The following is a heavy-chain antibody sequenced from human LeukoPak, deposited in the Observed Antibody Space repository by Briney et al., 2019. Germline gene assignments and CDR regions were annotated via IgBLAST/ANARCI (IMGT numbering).Heavy chain of an antibody. D-gene: IGHD3-3*01. CDR3: ARGSTRLEWLLPFYYYYMDV. Sequence: GGSLRFSCAASGFTFSSYWVSWVRQAPGKGLEWVANIKQDGSEKYYVDSVKGRFTISRDNAKNSLYLQMNSLRAEDTAVYYCARGSTRLEWLLPFYYYYMDVWGKGTTVTVSS. V-gene: IGHV3-7*01. J-gene: IGHJ6*03. CDR1: GFTFSSYW. CDR2: IKQDGSEK.